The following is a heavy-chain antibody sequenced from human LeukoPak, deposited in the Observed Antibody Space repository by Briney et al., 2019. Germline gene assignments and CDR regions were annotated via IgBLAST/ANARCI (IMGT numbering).Heavy chain of an antibody. CDR2: IYNRGST. CDR1: DDSVNTYY. CDR3: AMSNTVRRPSFDP. V-gene: IGHV4-59*02. Sequence: SETLSLTCIGSDDSVNTYYCSWIRQAPGKGLEWIGYIYNRGSTKYNPSLKSRATISVDTSKNQFPLKLTSVTAADTAVYYCAMSNTVRRPSFDPWGQGTLVTVSS. J-gene: IGHJ5*02. D-gene: IGHD4-11*01.